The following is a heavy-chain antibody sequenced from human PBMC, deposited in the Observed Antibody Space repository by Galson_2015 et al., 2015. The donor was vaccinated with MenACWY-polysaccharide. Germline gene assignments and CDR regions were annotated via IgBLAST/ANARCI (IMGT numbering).Heavy chain of an antibody. V-gene: IGHV1-8*01. D-gene: IGHD3-3*01. CDR3: ARGRSPYDFWSGYYTSDYYYYGMDV. Sequence: SVKVSCKASRYTFTSYDINWVRQATGQGLEWMGWMNPNSGNTGYAQKFQGRVTMTRNTSISTAYMELSSLRSEDTAVYYCARGRSPYDFWSGYYTSDYYYYGMDVWGQGTTVTVSS. J-gene: IGHJ6*02. CDR2: MNPNSGNT. CDR1: RYTFTSYD.